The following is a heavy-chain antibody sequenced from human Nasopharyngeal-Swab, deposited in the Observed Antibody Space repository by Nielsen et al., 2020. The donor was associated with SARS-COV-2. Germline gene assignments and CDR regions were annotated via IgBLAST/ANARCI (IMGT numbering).Heavy chain of an antibody. D-gene: IGHD2-15*01. J-gene: IGHJ4*02. V-gene: IGHV3-30*03. CDR1: GFTFSGYA. CDR2: IPSDGSDK. CDR3: ARDLRLNEEDHY. Sequence: GESLKISCEASGFTFSGYAMHWVRQAPAKGLEWVAVIPSDGSDKYYADSVRGRFTISRDNSKNTLYLQMNSLRAEDTAVYYCARDLRLNEEDHYWGQGTLVTVSS.